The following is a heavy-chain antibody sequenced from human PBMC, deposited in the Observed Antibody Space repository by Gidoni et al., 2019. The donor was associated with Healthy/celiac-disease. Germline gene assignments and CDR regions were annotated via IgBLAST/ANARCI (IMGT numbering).Heavy chain of an antibody. Sequence: EVQLVESGGGLVKPGGSLRLSCAASGFTFSNAWMSWVRQAPGKGLEWVCRIKSKTDGGTTDYAAPVKGRFTISRDDSKNTLYLQMNSLKTEDTAVYYCTTTSIAARPDAFDIWGQGTMVTVSS. CDR3: TTTSIAARPDAFDI. V-gene: IGHV3-15*01. CDR2: IKSKTDGGTT. D-gene: IGHD6-6*01. CDR1: GFTFSNAW. J-gene: IGHJ3*02.